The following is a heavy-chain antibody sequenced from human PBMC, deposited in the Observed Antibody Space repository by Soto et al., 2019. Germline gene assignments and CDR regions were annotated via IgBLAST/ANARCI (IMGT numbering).Heavy chain of an antibody. Sequence: GGSLRLSCAASGFTFSSYSMNWVRQAPGKGLEWVSYISSSSSTIYYADSVKGRFTISRDNAKNSLYLQMNSLRDEDTAVYYCASEDSSGWYDTYYFDYWGQGTLVTVSS. CDR1: GFTFSSYS. J-gene: IGHJ4*02. CDR2: ISSSSSTI. CDR3: ASEDSSGWYDTYYFDY. D-gene: IGHD6-19*01. V-gene: IGHV3-48*02.